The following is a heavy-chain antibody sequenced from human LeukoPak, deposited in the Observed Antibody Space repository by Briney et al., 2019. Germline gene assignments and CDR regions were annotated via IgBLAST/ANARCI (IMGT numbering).Heavy chain of an antibody. CDR3: AREPSSGYVGIDY. CDR2: ISSSGSTI. Sequence: GGSLRLSCAASGFTFSSYEMNWVRQAPGKGLEWVSYISSSGSTIYYADSVKGRFTISRDNAMNSLYLQMNSLRAEDTAVYYCAREPSSGYVGIDYWGQGTLVTVSS. CDR1: GFTFSSYE. D-gene: IGHD3-22*01. J-gene: IGHJ4*02. V-gene: IGHV3-48*03.